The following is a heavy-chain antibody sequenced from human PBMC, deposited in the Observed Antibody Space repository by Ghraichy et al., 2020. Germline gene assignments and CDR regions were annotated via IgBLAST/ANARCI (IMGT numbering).Heavy chain of an antibody. CDR3: ARLYNYDFDY. J-gene: IGHJ4*02. D-gene: IGHD3-10*01. CDR2: ISSSGSTI. Sequence: GESLNISCAASGFTFSDYYMSWIRQAPGKGLEWVSYISSSGSTIYYADSVKGRFTISRDNAKNSLYLQMNSLRAEDTAVYYCARLYNYDFDYWGQGTLVTVSS. V-gene: IGHV3-11*01. CDR1: GFTFSDYY.